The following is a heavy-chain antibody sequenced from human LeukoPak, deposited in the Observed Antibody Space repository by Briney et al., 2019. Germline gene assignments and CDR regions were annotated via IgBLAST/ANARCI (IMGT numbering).Heavy chain of an antibody. CDR1: GYTFTSYG. V-gene: IGHV1-18*01. CDR2: ISVYNGNT. D-gene: IGHD3-16*01. Sequence: WASVKVSCKASGYTFTSYGIGWVRQAPGQGLEWVGWISVYNGNTNYAQKLQGRVTMTTDTSTSTAYMELRSLRSDDTAVYYCARVTFGASSGTDYWGQGTLVTVSS. CDR3: ARVTFGASSGTDY. J-gene: IGHJ4*02.